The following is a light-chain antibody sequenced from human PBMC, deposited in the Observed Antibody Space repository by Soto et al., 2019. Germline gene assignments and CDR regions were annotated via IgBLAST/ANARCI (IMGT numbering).Light chain of an antibody. CDR3: QQRSYLPPGYA. J-gene: IGKJ2*01. Sequence: EVLLTQSQDTLSLSPGDRATISCRASQSVSTSLCWYQQKFGQAPRLLIYDASKRATGIPARFSGSGSGTDFSLTISSLEPEDFAVYYCQQRSYLPPGYAFGQGTRLEI. CDR1: QSVSTS. V-gene: IGKV3-11*01. CDR2: DAS.